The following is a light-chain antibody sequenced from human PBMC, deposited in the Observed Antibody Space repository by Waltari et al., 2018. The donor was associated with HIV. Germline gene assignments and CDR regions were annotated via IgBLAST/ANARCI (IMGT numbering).Light chain of an antibody. CDR2: GAS. CDR1: QSVGGTY. J-gene: IGKJ4*01. V-gene: IGKV3-20*01. Sequence: EIVLTQSPGTLSLSPGERATLSCRASQSVGGTYLAWYQQKPRQAPRLLISGASRRATGIPDRFSGSVSGSDFILPIRRLPPEYLAVYYCQQYGRSPLTFGGGTKVEIK. CDR3: QQYGRSPLT.